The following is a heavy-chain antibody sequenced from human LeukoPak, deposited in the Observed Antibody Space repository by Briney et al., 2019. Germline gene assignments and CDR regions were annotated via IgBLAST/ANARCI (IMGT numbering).Heavy chain of an antibody. CDR2: IWYDGSDK. D-gene: IGHD2/OR15-2a*01. V-gene: IGHV3-33*06. CDR1: GFTFSFSTYG. CDR3: AKERASRGPADY. Sequence: PGRSLRLSCAASGFTFSFSTYGMHWVRQAPGKGLEWVAIIWYDGSDKYYADSVKGRFTISRDNSKNTLDLQMNSLSAEDTAIYYCAKERASRGPADYWGQGTLVTVSS. J-gene: IGHJ4*02.